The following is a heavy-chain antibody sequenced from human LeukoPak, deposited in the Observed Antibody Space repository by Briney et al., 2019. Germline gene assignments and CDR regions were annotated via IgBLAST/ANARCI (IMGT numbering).Heavy chain of an antibody. CDR1: GFTFDDYA. CDR3: AKDGHIAVAGVVNYYYGMDV. V-gene: IGHV3-43D*03. CDR2: ISWDGGST. J-gene: IGHJ6*02. D-gene: IGHD6-19*01. Sequence: GGSLRLSCAASGFTFDDYAMHWVRQAPGKGLEWVSLISWDGGSTYYADSVKGRFTISRDNSKNSLYLQMNSLRAEDTALYYYAKDGHIAVAGVVNYYYGMDVWGQGTTVTVSS.